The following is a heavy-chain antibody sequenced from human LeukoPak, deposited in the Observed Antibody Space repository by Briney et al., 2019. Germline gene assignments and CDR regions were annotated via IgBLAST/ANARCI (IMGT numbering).Heavy chain of an antibody. CDR3: ARDRRERYCSGGSCYSRWFDP. V-gene: IGHV3-30*02. CDR2: IRYDGSNK. CDR1: GFTFSSYG. Sequence: PGGSLGLSCAASGFTFSSYGMHWVRQAPGKGLEWVAFIRYDGSNKYYADSVKGRFTISRDNSKNTLYLQMNSLRAEDTAVYYCARDRRERYCSGGSCYSRWFDPWGQGTLVTVSS. J-gene: IGHJ5*02. D-gene: IGHD2-15*01.